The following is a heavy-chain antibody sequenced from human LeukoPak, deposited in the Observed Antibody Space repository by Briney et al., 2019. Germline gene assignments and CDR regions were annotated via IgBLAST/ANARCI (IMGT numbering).Heavy chain of an antibody. CDR3: ARDRWGGSGWPDY. D-gene: IGHD6-19*01. Sequence: ASVKVSCNASGYTFTGYYMHWVRQAPGQGLEWMGWINPNSGGTNYAQKFQGRVTMTGDTSISTAYMELSRLRSDDTAVYYCARDRWGGSGWPDYWGQGTLVTVSS. V-gene: IGHV1-2*02. CDR1: GYTFTGYY. CDR2: INPNSGGT. J-gene: IGHJ4*02.